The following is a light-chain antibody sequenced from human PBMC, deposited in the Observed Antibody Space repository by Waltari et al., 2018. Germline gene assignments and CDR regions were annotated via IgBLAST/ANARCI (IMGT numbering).Light chain of an antibody. CDR2: GNI. Sequence: QSVLTQPPSVSGAPGQRVTISCTGSSPNIGAGYDVNWYQQLPGTAPKLLIYGNINRPSGVPDRFSGSQSGTSPSLAITGLLAEDEGDYYCQSYDRSLSGWVFGGGTKLTVL. V-gene: IGLV1-40*01. CDR3: QSYDRSLSGWV. CDR1: SPNIGAGYD. J-gene: IGLJ3*02.